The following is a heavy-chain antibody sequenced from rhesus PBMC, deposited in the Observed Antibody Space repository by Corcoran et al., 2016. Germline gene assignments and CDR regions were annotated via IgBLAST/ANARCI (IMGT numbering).Heavy chain of an antibody. CDR3: AREVGHYNRYFDY. Sequence: QVQLQESGPGLVKPSETLSLTCAVSGGSISDDYYWSWIRQPPGKGLEWSGYIYGSGGGTNYNPSLKNRVTISIDTSKNQFSLKLRSVTAADTAVYYCAREVGHYNRYFDYWGQGVLVTVSS. J-gene: IGHJ4*01. V-gene: IGHV4-106*01. CDR2: IYGSGGGT. CDR1: GGSISDDYY. D-gene: IGHD1-26*01.